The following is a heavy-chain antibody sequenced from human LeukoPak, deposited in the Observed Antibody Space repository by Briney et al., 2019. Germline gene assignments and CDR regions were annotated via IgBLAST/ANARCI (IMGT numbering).Heavy chain of an antibody. CDR1: GFTFSSYE. D-gene: IGHD2-15*01. J-gene: IGHJ3*02. CDR2: ISSSGSTI. Sequence: GGPLRLSCAASGFTFSSYEMTWVRQAPGKGLEWVSYISSSGSTIYYADSMRGRFPISRDNAKNSLYLQMNSLRAEDTAVYYCARDCGGGSWYGPSDAFDILGQGTMVTVSS. CDR3: ARDCGGGSWYGPSDAFDI. V-gene: IGHV3-48*03.